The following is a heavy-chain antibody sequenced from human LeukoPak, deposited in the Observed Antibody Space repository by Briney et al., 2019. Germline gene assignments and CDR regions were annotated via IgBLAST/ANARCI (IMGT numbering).Heavy chain of an antibody. CDR2: ISWDGGTT. V-gene: IGHV3-43*01. CDR3: AKDIVGSLATGIMHAFDM. D-gene: IGHD5-24*01. Sequence: GGSLRLSCAASGFTFDDYNMHWVRQAPGTGLEWVSLISWDGGTTYYTDSVEGRFTISRDNSKNSLYLQMNSLRTEDTALYYCAKDIVGSLATGIMHAFDMWGQGTMVTVSS. CDR1: GFTFDDYN. J-gene: IGHJ3*02.